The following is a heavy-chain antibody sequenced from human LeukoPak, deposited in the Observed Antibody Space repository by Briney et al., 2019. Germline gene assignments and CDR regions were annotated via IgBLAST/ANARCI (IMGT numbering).Heavy chain of an antibody. Sequence: GGPLRLSCAASGFTFSSYAMNWVRQAPGKGLEWVSFISGSGDTTYYADSVKGRFTISRDSSKNTLYLQMNSLRAEDTAVYYCAKSRGESRGASNYWGQGTLVTVSS. CDR1: GFTFSSYA. J-gene: IGHJ4*02. CDR2: ISGSGDTT. D-gene: IGHD1-26*01. V-gene: IGHV3-23*01. CDR3: AKSRGESRGASNY.